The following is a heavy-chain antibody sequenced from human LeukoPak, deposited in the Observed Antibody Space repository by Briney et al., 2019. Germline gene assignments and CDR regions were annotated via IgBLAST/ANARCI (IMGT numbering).Heavy chain of an antibody. Sequence: PGGSLRLSCAASGFTFSSYAMSWVRQAPGKGLEWVSAISGSGGSTYYADSVKGRFTISRDNSKNTLYLQMNSLRAEDTAVYYCAKGDGSGSYYKVPSFDYWGQGTLVTVSS. J-gene: IGHJ4*02. V-gene: IGHV3-23*01. CDR2: ISGSGGST. CDR3: AKGDGSGSYYKVPSFDY. CDR1: GFTFSSYA. D-gene: IGHD3-10*01.